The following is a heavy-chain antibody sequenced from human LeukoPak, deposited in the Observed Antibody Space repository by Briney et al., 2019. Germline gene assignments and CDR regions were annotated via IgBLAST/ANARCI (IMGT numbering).Heavy chain of an antibody. D-gene: IGHD4-23*01. CDR1: GFTFISYS. CDR3: AKDQMTTVVEYFDY. J-gene: IGHJ4*02. CDR2: ISGSGGST. Sequence: PGGSLRLSCAASGFTFISYSMNWVRQAPGKGLEWVSAISGSGGSTYYADSVKGRFTISRDNSKNTLYLQMNSLRAEDTAVYYCAKDQMTTVVEYFDYWGQGTLVTVSS. V-gene: IGHV3-23*01.